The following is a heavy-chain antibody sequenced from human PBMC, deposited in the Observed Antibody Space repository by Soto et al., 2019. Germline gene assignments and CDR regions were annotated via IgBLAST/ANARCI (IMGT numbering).Heavy chain of an antibody. CDR2: IWYDGGNK. Sequence: PGGSLRLSCAASGFTFSSYGMHWVRQAPGKGLEWVAVIWYDGGNKYYADSVKGRFTISRDNSKNTLYLQMNSLRAEDTAVYYCAREGRLQDRYDSSGYYYDGGAFDIWGQGTMVTVSS. D-gene: IGHD3-22*01. CDR3: AREGRLQDRYDSSGYYYDGGAFDI. J-gene: IGHJ3*02. V-gene: IGHV3-33*01. CDR1: GFTFSSYG.